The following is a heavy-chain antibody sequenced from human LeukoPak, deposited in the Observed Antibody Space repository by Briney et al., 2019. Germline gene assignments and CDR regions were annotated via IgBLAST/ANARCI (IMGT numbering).Heavy chain of an antibody. CDR2: ISGSGGST. CDR3: AKSLIPNCSGGSCYFSRANY. CDR1: GFTFSSYG. Sequence: GGSLRLSCAASGFTFSSYGMSWVRQAPGKGLEWVSAISGSGGSTYYADSVKGRFTISRDNSKNTLYLQMNSLRAEDTAVYYCAKSLIPNCSGGSCYFSRANYWGQGTLVTVSS. D-gene: IGHD2-15*01. V-gene: IGHV3-23*01. J-gene: IGHJ4*02.